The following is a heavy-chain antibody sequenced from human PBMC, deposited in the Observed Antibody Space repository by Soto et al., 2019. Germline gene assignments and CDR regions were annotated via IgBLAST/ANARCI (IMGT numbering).Heavy chain of an antibody. J-gene: IGHJ4*02. V-gene: IGHV4-30-4*01. CDR1: GGSISSGDYY. Sequence: PSETLSLTCTVSGGSISSGDYYWSWIRQPPGKGLEWIGYIYYSGSTYYNPSLKSRVTISVDTSKNQFSLKLSSVTAADTAVYYCARVWDSSGYLSSYYFDYWGQGTLVTVSS. CDR2: IYYSGST. D-gene: IGHD3-22*01. CDR3: ARVWDSSGYLSSYYFDY.